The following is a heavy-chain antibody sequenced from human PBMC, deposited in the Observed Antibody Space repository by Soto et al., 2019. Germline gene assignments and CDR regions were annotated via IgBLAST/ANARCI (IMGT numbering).Heavy chain of an antibody. Sequence: QVQLVESGGGVVQPGRSLRLSCAASGFTFSSYGMHWVRQAPGKGLEWVAVIWYDGSNKYYADSVKGRFTISRDNSKNSVYLQMNSLRAEDTAVYYCARDLPLYSSSWYWWYFDLWGRGTLVTVSS. J-gene: IGHJ2*01. CDR1: GFTFSSYG. V-gene: IGHV3-33*01. D-gene: IGHD6-13*01. CDR3: ARDLPLYSSSWYWWYFDL. CDR2: IWYDGSNK.